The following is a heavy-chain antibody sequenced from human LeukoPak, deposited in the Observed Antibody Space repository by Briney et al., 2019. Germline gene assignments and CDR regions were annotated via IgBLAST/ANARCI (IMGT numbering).Heavy chain of an antibody. V-gene: IGHV4-38-2*02. J-gene: IGHJ1*01. CDR1: GYSISSDYY. CDR3: ASSLGVVIFPEYFQH. Sequence: SETLSLTCTVSGYSISSDYYWGWIRQPPGKGLEWIGNIFHNGNTYYNPSLKSRVTMSIDTSKKQFSLKLSSVTAADTAVYYCASSLGVVIFPEYFQHWGQGTLVTVSS. CDR2: IFHNGNT. D-gene: IGHD3-3*01.